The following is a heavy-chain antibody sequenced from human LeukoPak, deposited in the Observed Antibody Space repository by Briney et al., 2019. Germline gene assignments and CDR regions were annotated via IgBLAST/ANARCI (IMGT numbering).Heavy chain of an antibody. CDR3: VRFGLTSSLDY. Sequence: GESLKISCKISGYRLTNNWIGWVRQVPGEGLEWMGLIYDTRYSPSFQGQVTFSVDASISTAYLQLSCLRASDTAIYYCVRFGLTSSLDYWGQGTLVTVSS. V-gene: IGHV5-51*01. D-gene: IGHD6-13*01. CDR1: GYRLTNNW. CDR2: IYDT. J-gene: IGHJ4*02.